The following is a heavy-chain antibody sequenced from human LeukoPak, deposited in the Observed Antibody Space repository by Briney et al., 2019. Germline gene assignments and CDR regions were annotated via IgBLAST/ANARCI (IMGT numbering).Heavy chain of an antibody. D-gene: IGHD3-3*01. CDR1: GFTMKNFG. CDR2: IWYDGSQR. V-gene: IGHV3-33*01. J-gene: IGHJ4*02. Sequence: GGSLRLSCAVSGFTMKNFGMHWVRQPPGKGLEWVAVIWYDGSQRHYMDSVKGRFAISRENSMNTLSLQMNGLRVEDTAVYYCVRGADMNYNFENSFYFDSWGQGALVIVSS. CDR3: VRGADMNYNFENSFYFDS.